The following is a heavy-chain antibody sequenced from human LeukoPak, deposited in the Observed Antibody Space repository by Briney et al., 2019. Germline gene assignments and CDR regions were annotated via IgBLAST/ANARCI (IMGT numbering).Heavy chain of an antibody. Sequence: SSETLSLTCTVSGASISSYYRSWMRQSPGRGLEWLGYVHYSAGTNYNPSLSSRVTMSIDTSRSQFSLRLSSLTAVDTAVYYCARYLRDSGTYVFDYWGQGTLVTVSS. J-gene: IGHJ4*02. D-gene: IGHD3-16*01. CDR3: ARYLRDSGTYVFDY. V-gene: IGHV4-59*01. CDR1: GASISSYY. CDR2: VHYSAGT.